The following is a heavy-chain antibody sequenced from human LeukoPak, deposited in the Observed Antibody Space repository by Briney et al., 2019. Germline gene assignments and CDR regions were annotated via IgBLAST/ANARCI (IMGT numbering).Heavy chain of an antibody. CDR1: GGSFSGYY. Sequence: SETLSLTCAVYGGSFSGYYWSWIRQPPGRGLEWIGEINHSGSTNYNPPLKSRVTISVDTSKNQFSLKLSSVTAADTAVYYCARVCSGGGCDYYHYAMDVWGQGTTGTVSS. CDR2: INHSGST. CDR3: ARVCSGGGCDYYHYAMDV. J-gene: IGHJ6*02. D-gene: IGHD2-15*01. V-gene: IGHV4-34*01.